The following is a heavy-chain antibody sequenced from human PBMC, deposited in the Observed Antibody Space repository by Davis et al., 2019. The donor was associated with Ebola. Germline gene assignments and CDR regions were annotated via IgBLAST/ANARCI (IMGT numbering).Heavy chain of an antibody. V-gene: IGHV3-33*01. D-gene: IGHD6-19*01. Sequence: GESLKISCAASGFTFSRYAMHWVRQAPGKGLEWVAVIWYDGSNQYYADSVKGRFTISRDNSTNTLYLQMNSLRAEDTAVYYCARDPSGGSGWSMGYYGMDVWGKGTTVTVSS. CDR1: GFTFSRYA. CDR2: IWYDGSNQ. CDR3: ARDPSGGSGWSMGYYGMDV. J-gene: IGHJ6*04.